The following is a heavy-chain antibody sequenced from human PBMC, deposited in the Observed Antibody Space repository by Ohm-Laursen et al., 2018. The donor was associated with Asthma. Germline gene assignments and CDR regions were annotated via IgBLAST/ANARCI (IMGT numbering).Heavy chain of an antibody. V-gene: IGHV1-24*01. CDR1: GYTLTELS. CDR2: FDPEDGET. J-gene: IGHJ5*02. CDR3: ATGGWYGSWFDP. Sequence: GASVKVSCNVSGYTLTELSMHWVRQAPGKGLEWMGGFDPEDGETIYAQKFQGRVTMTEDTSTDTAYMELSSLRSEDTAVYYCATGGWYGSWFDPWGQGTLVTVSS. D-gene: IGHD6-19*01.